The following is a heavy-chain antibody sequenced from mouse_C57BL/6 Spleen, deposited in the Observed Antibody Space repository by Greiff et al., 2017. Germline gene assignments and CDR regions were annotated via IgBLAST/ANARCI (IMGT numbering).Heavy chain of an antibody. V-gene: IGHV1-20*01. CDR1: GYSFTGYF. CDR2: INPYNGDT. Sequence: EVNVVESGPELVKPGDSVKISCKASGYSFTGYFMNWVMQSHGKSLEWIGRINPYNGDTFYNQKFKGKATLTVDKSSSTAHMELRSLTSEDSAVYYCAREGEYDEEYYFDYWGQGTTLTVSS. J-gene: IGHJ2*01. CDR3: AREGEYDEEYYFDY. D-gene: IGHD2-14*01.